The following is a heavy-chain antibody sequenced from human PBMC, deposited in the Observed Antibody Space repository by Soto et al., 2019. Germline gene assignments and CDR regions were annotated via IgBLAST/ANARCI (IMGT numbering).Heavy chain of an antibody. V-gene: IGHV3-23*01. CDR1: GSTFSSYA. J-gene: IGHJ4*02. CDR3: AKLHALVGGIAQN. CDR2: ISGSGGST. Sequence: EVQLLESGGGLVQPGGSLRLSCAASGSTFSSYALSWVRQAPGKGLEWVSAISGSGGSTYYADSVKGRFTISRDNSKNTLYLQMNSLRAEDTAVYYCAKLHALVGGIAQNWGQGTLVTVSS. D-gene: IGHD6-13*01.